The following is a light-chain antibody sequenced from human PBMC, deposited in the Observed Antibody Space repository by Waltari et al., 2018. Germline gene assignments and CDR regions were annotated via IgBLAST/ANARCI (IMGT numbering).Light chain of an antibody. CDR2: EVN. J-gene: IGLJ1*01. CDR1: TNDVGNYNL. V-gene: IGLV2-23*02. CDR3: FSYTGDTTLYV. Sequence: QSALTQPASVSGSPGQSITISCTGTTNDVGNYNLVSWYQQYPGKVPQLIIYEVNMRPSGVSHRFSGSKSRNTASLTISGLQAEDEADYYCFSYTGDTTLYVFGTGTKVTVL.